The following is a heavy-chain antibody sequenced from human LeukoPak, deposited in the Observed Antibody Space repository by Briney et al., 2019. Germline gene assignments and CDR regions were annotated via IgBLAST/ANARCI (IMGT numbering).Heavy chain of an antibody. V-gene: IGHV1-2*02. D-gene: IGHD3-10*01. CDR3: ARASWFGELSDAFDI. J-gene: IGHJ3*02. CDR2: INPNSGGT. Sequence: ASVKVSCKASGYTFTGYYMHWVRQAPGQGLEWMGWINPNSGGTNYAQKFQGRVTMTRDTSISTAYMELSRLRSDDTAVYYCARASWFGELSDAFDIWGQGTMVTVSS. CDR1: GYTFTGYY.